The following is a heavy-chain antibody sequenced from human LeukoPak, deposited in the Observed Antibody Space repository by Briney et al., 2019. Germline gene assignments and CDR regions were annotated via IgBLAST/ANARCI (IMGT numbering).Heavy chain of an antibody. Sequence: SETLSLTCTVSGASISSYYWSWIRQPPGKGLEWIGYIYYSGSTNYNPSLKSRVTISVDTSKNQFSLKLSSVTAADTAVYYCAGHHSSSWYSYWGQGTLVTVSS. CDR2: IYYSGST. D-gene: IGHD6-13*01. V-gene: IGHV4-59*12. CDR3: AGHHSSSWYSY. CDR1: GASISSYY. J-gene: IGHJ4*02.